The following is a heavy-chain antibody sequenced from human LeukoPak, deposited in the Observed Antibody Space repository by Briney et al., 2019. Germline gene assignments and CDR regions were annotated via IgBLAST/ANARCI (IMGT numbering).Heavy chain of an antibody. CDR1: GGPLSGYY. J-gene: IGHJ5*02. Sequence: SETLSLTCAVYGGPLSGYYWRWLRPPPAKGLEWIGEINHSGSANYNPSLSSRVTISVDPYKNQFSLKLSSVTAADTAVYYCARPREYDFWSGHREFDPWGQGTLVTVSS. CDR3: ARPREYDFWSGHREFDP. V-gene: IGHV4-34*01. CDR2: INHSGSA. D-gene: IGHD3-3*01.